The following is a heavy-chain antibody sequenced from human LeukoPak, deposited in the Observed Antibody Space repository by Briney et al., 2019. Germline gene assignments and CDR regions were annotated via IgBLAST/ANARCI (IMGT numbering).Heavy chain of an antibody. Sequence: GGSLRLSCAASGFTFSSYEMNWVRDAPGKGLEWVSYISSSGSTIYYADSVKGRFTISRDNAKNSLYLQMNSLRAEDTAVYYCARGLKDFDYWGQGTLVTVYS. V-gene: IGHV3-48*03. CDR3: ARGLKDFDY. CDR1: GFTFSSYE. J-gene: IGHJ4*02. D-gene: IGHD2-8*01. CDR2: ISSSGSTI.